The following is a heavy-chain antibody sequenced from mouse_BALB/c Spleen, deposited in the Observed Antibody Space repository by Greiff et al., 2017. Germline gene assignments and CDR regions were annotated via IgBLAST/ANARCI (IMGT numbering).Heavy chain of an antibody. CDR3: TRGNDCDDYAMDY. Sequence: VQLQQSGAELVRPGASVTLSCKASGYTFTDYEMHWVKQTPVHGLEWIGAIDPETGGTAYNQKFKGKATLTADKSSSTAYMELRSLTSEDSAVYYCTRGNDCDDYAMDYWGQGTSVTVSS. V-gene: IGHV1-15*01. CDR1: GYTFTDYE. J-gene: IGHJ4*01. CDR2: IDPETGGT.